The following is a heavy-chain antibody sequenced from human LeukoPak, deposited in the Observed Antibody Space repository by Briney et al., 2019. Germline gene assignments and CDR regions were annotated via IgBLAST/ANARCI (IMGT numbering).Heavy chain of an antibody. CDR1: GFAFSDYE. CDR3: ASRRDY. V-gene: IGHV3-48*03. Sequence: GGSLRLSCAASGFAFSDYEMNWVRQAPGKGLEWVSNIGSSGRTIFYADSVKGRFSISRDNGKNSLYMQMNSLRVEDTAIYYCASRRDYWGQGALVTVSS. J-gene: IGHJ4*02. CDR2: IGSSGRTI.